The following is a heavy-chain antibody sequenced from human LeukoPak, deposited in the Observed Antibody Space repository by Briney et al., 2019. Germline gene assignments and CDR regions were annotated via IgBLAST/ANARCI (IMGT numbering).Heavy chain of an antibody. J-gene: IGHJ4*02. Sequence: GGSLRLSCAAYGFTFSSYGMRWVRQAPGKGLEWVAVIWYDGSNKYYADSVKGRFTISRDNSKNTLYLQMNSLRAEDTDVYYCARVRGYQLPVDYWGQGTLVTVSS. D-gene: IGHD2-2*01. CDR1: GFTFSSYG. V-gene: IGHV3-33*01. CDR3: ARVRGYQLPVDY. CDR2: IWYDGSNK.